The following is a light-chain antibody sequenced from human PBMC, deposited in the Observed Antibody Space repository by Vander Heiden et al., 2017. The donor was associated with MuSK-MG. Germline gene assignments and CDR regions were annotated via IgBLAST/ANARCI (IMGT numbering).Light chain of an antibody. Sequence: ETVLTQSPGTLSLSPGERATLSCRASQSIGRDLVWYQQKPGQAPRLLMYDISSRANGIPARFTGSGSGTDFTLTISRREPENFAMYYGEEDTRSWTFGQGTKVEIK. CDR2: DIS. CDR1: QSIGRD. V-gene: IGKV3-20*01. J-gene: IGKJ1*01. CDR3: EEDTRSWT.